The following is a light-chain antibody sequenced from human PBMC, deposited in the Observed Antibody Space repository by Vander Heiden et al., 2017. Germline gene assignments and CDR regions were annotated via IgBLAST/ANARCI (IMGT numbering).Light chain of an antibody. CDR1: SSTLGFDG. CDR2: SNN. V-gene: IGLV1-44*01. Sequence: QSVTTQPPASSGTPGQSVSISCSGSSSTLGFDGVNWYQQFPGTAPKLIIYSNNQRPSGVPDRFSGSKSGSSASLAIIGLQSEDEADYYCAAWDDSLNGRWVFGGGTKLTVL. J-gene: IGLJ3*02. CDR3: AAWDDSLNGRWV.